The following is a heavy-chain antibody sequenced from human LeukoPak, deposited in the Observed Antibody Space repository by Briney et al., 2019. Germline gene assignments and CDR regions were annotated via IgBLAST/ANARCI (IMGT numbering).Heavy chain of an antibody. D-gene: IGHD2-21*02. CDR1: GFTFSDYY. J-gene: IGHJ6*02. CDR2: ISSRGSTI. V-gene: IGHV3-11*01. Sequence: PGGSLRLSCAASGFTFSDYYMSGLRQAPGKGLEGVSYISSRGSTIYYADSVKGRFTISRENDKNSLYLQMNSLRAEDTAVYYCARDRARRDLGGGMDVWGQGTTDTVFS. CDR3: ARDRARRDLGGGMDV.